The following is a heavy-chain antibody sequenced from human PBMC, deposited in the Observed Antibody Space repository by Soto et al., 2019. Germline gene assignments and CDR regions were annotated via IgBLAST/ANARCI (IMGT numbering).Heavy chain of an antibody. D-gene: IGHD3-22*01. CDR2: IDPSDSQT. CDR3: ARQVYDSDTGPNFQYYFDS. CDR1: GYSFAGYW. J-gene: IGHJ4*02. Sequence: GESRKISCKGSGYSFAGYWITWVRQKPGKGLEWMGRIDPSDSQTYYSPSFRGHVTISVTKSITTVFLQWSSLRASDTAMYYCARQVYDSDTGPNFQYYFDSWGQGTPVTVSS. V-gene: IGHV5-10-1*01.